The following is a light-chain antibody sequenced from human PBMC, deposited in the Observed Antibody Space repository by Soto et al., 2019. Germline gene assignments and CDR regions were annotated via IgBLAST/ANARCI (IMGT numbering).Light chain of an antibody. V-gene: IGKV3-15*01. Sequence: EIVMTQSPATLSVSPGERATLSCRASQSVSSNLAWYQQKPGQAPRLLIYGESARATGIPARFSGSGSGTEFTLTISSLQSEDFATYYCQQYNNWPSWTFGQGTKVDIK. CDR2: GES. CDR1: QSVSSN. J-gene: IGKJ1*01. CDR3: QQYNNWPSWT.